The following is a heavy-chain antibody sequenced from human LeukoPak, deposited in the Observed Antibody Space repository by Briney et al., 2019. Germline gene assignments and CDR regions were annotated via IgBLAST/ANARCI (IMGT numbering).Heavy chain of an antibody. V-gene: IGHV3-9*01. Sequence: GRSLRLSCAASGFTFDDYAMHWVRQAPGKGLEWVSGISRNSGSIGYADSVKGRFTISRDNAKNSLYLQMNSLRAEDTALYYCAKDMSRGEGYSYGYASDYWGQGTLVTVSS. D-gene: IGHD5-18*01. CDR2: ISRNSGSI. CDR3: AKDMSRGEGYSYGYASDY. CDR1: GFTFDDYA. J-gene: IGHJ4*02.